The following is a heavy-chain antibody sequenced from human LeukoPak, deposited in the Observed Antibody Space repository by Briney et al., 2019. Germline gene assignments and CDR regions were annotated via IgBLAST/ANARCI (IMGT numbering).Heavy chain of an antibody. D-gene: IGHD3-16*01. CDR2: IRSKANSYAT. CDR3: TRHFLGDADYYYYYYMDV. CDR1: GCTFSGSA. Sequence: GGSLRLSCAASGCTFSGSAMHWVRQASGKGLEWVGRIRSKANSYATAYAASVKGRFTISRDDSKNTAYLQMNSLKTEDTAVYYCTRHFLGDADYYYYYYMDVWGKGTTVTVSS. V-gene: IGHV3-73*01. J-gene: IGHJ6*03.